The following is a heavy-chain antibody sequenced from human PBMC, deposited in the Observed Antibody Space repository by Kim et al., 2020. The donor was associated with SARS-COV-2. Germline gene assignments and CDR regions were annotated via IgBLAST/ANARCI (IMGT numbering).Heavy chain of an antibody. CDR1: GYTFTTFD. D-gene: IGHD3-10*01. J-gene: IGHJ4*02. CDR2: MNPNSGNT. CDR3: SRGRGGDIYNPAY. Sequence: ASVKVSCRASGYTFTTFDINWVRQATGQGLEWMGWMNPNSGNTGYAQKFQGKVTMTRNTSISTAYMELSSLSSEDTAVYFCSRGRGGDIYNPAYWGQGTL. V-gene: IGHV1-8*01.